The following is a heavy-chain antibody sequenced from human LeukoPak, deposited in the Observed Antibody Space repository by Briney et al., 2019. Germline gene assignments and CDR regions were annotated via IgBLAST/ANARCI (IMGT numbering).Heavy chain of an antibody. CDR3: AGHHPRNTVDF. J-gene: IGHJ4*02. V-gene: IGHV4-59*08. Sequence: YPSETLSLTCTVPGGSISSYYWSWIRQPPGKGLEWIAYISDIGSINYNPSLKSRVTISLDTSKNQFSLKLSSVTAADTAVYYCAGHHPRNTVDFWGQGTLVTVSS. CDR1: GGSISSYY. D-gene: IGHD2/OR15-2a*01. CDR2: ISDIGSI.